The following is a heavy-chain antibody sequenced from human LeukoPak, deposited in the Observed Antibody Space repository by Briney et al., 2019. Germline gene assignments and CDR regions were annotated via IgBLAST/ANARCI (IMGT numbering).Heavy chain of an antibody. D-gene: IGHD2-15*01. CDR2: IYTSGST. CDR1: GGSMSSYY. CDR3: ARDYCTGGTCYQFY. Sequence: SATLSLTCTVSGGSMSSYYWSWIRQPAGKGLEWIGRIYTSGSTNYNPSLKSRVTMSVDTSKNQFSLKLSSVTAADTAVYYCARDYCTGGTCYQFYWGQGTLVTVS. V-gene: IGHV4-4*07. J-gene: IGHJ4*02.